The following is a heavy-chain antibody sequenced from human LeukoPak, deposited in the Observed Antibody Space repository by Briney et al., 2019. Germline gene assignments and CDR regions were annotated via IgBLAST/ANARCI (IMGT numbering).Heavy chain of an antibody. D-gene: IGHD6-19*01. CDR1: GFTFSRYW. Sequence: GGSLRLSCAASGFTFSRYWMHWVRQAPGKGLEWVSSISSTSNYMYYVDSVKGRFTISRDNARNSLYLQMNSLRAEDTAVYYCARGPGSGWYNYWGHGTLVTVSS. V-gene: IGHV3-21*01. CDR3: ARGPGSGWYNY. J-gene: IGHJ4*01. CDR2: ISSTSNYM.